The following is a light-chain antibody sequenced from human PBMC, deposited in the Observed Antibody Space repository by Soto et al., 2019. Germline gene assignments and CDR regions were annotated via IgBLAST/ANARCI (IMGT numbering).Light chain of an antibody. CDR3: QQYNNWPAIT. V-gene: IGKV3-15*01. CDR2: GAS. CDR1: QSVSSN. J-gene: IGKJ5*01. Sequence: EIVMTHSPATLAVSPGERATLSSSASQSVSSNLAWYQQKPGQAPRLLIYGASTRATGIPARFSGSGSGTEFTLTISGLQSEDFALYYCQQYNNWPAITFGQGTRLEI.